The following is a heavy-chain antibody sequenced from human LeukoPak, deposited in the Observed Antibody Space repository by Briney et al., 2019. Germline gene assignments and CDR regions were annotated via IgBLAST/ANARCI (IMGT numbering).Heavy chain of an antibody. CDR2: INPSGGST. CDR3: ARDTLPYYYDSSGYSHEYFQH. D-gene: IGHD3-22*01. CDR1: GYTFTSYY. Sequence: ASVKVSCKASGYTFTSYYMHWVRQAPGQGLEWMGIINPSGGSTSYAQKFQGRVTMTRDTSTSTVYMELSSLRSEDTVVYYCARDTLPYYYDSSGYSHEYFQHWGQGTLVTVSS. J-gene: IGHJ1*01. V-gene: IGHV1-46*01.